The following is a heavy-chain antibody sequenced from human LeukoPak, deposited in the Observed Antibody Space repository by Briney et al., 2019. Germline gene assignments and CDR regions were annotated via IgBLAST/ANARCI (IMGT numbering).Heavy chain of an antibody. CDR2: ISWNSGSI. Sequence: GRSLRLSCAASGFTFDDYAMHWVWQAPGKGLEWVSGISWNSGSIGYADSVKGRFTISRDNAKNSLYLQMNSLRAEDTALYYCAKDAFTNDYYFDYWGQGTLVTVSS. D-gene: IGHD1-1*01. CDR1: GFTFDDYA. CDR3: AKDAFTNDYYFDY. V-gene: IGHV3-9*01. J-gene: IGHJ4*02.